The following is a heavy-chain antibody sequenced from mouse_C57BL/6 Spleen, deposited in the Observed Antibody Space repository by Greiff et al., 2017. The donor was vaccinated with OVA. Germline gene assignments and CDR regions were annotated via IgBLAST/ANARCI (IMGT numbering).Heavy chain of an antibody. CDR3: ARYLGPWYFDV. J-gene: IGHJ1*03. Sequence: VQLQQPGAELVMPGASVKLSCKASGYTFTSYWMHWVKQRPGQGLEWIGEIDPSDSYTNYNQKFKGKSTLTVDKSSSTAYMQLSSLTSEDSAVYYCARYLGPWYFDVWGTVTTVTVSS. V-gene: IGHV1-69*01. D-gene: IGHD4-1*01. CDR2: IDPSDSYT. CDR1: GYTFTSYW.